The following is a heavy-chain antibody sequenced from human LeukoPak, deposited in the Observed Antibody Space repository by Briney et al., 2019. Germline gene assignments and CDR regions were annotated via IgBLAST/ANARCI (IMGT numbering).Heavy chain of an antibody. CDR1: GGSISSSSYY. V-gene: IGHV4-39*07. Sequence: SETLSLTCTVSGGSISGGSISSSSYYWGWIRQSPGKGLEWIGSFLYSGTTYYNPSLMSRVTISVDTSKNQFSLKLSSVTAADTAVYYCATGITFGGAQNWFDPWGQGTLVTVSS. D-gene: IGHD3-16*01. J-gene: IGHJ5*02. CDR3: ATGITFGGAQNWFDP. CDR2: FLYSGTT.